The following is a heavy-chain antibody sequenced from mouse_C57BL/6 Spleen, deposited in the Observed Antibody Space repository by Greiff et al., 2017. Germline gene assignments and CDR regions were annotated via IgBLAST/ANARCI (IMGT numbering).Heavy chain of an antibody. CDR1: GFTFSSYA. D-gene: IGHD2-4*01. J-gene: IGHJ4*01. V-gene: IGHV5-4*01. Sequence: EVKLVESGGGLVKPGGSLKLSCAASGFTFSSYAMSWVRQTPEKRLEWVATISDGGSYTYSPDNVKGRFTISRDNAKNNLYLQMSHLKSEDTAMYYCARDSLYYDYDVGAMDYWGQGTSVTVSS. CDR2: ISDGGSYT. CDR3: ARDSLYYDYDVGAMDY.